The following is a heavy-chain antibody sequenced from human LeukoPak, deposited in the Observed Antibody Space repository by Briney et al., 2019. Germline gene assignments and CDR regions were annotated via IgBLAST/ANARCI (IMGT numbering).Heavy chain of an antibody. CDR1: GFTFSSYG. CDR2: IWYDGSNK. J-gene: IGHJ4*02. D-gene: IGHD3-3*01. Sequence: GGSLRLSCAASGFTFSSYGMHWVRQAPGKGLEWVAVIWYDGSNKYYADSVKGRFTISRDNSKNTLYLQMNSLRAEDTAVYYCAKDLSSEQLAEFWFGYLGQGTLV. V-gene: IGHV3-33*06. CDR3: AKDLSSEQLAEFWFGY.